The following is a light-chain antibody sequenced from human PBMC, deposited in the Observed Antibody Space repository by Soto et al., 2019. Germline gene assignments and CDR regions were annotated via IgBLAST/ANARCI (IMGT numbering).Light chain of an antibody. Sequence: QSALTQPRSVSGSPGQSVTISCTGSSSDVGAYNFASWYQQHPGAAPKLLIHDVNKRPPGVPDRFSASKSGNTASLTISGLQAEDEADYYCCSYAGECKYVFGSGTKVTVL. V-gene: IGLV2-11*01. CDR1: SSDVGAYNF. CDR3: CSYAGECKYV. J-gene: IGLJ1*01. CDR2: DVN.